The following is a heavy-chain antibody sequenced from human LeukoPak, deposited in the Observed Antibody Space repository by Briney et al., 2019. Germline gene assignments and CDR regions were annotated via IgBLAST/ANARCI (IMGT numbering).Heavy chain of an antibody. CDR3: ARYRDYAYAFDI. CDR2: INAGNGNT. V-gene: IGHV1-3*01. CDR1: GYTFTSYA. D-gene: IGHD4-17*01. Sequence: ASVKASCKASGYTFTSYAMHWVRQAPGQRLEWMGWINAGNGNTKYSQKFQGRVTITRDTSASTAYMELSSLRSEDTAVYYCARYRDYAYAFDIWGQGTMVTVSS. J-gene: IGHJ3*02.